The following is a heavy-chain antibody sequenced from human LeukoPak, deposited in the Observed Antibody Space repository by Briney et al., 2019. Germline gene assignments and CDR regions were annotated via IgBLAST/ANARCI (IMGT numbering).Heavy chain of an antibody. CDR1: GGTFSRYY. D-gene: IGHD6-6*01. V-gene: IGHV4-34*01. CDR3: ARVRWDSSSSEDY. Sequence: AETLTLTCVAYGGTFSRYYLNWIRQPPGKGLEWMGDISHSGSTNYTPSPKSRVTISVDTPKNQFSLRLTSVTAADTAIYYCARVRWDSSSSEDYWSQGTLVTVSS. CDR2: ISHSGST. J-gene: IGHJ4*02.